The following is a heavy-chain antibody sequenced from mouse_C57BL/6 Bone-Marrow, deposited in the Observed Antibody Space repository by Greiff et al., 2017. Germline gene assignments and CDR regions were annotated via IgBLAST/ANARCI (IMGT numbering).Heavy chain of an antibody. J-gene: IGHJ1*03. V-gene: IGHV5-9*01. CDR3: ARPSTDWYFDV. CDR1: GFTFSSYT. CDR2: ISGGGGNT. Sequence: EVQLVESGGGLVKPGGSLKLSCAASGFTFSSYTMSWVRQTPEKRLEWVATISGGGGNTYYPDSVKGRFTISRDNAKNTLYLQMSSLRSEDTALYYCARPSTDWYFDVWGTGTTVTVSS. D-gene: IGHD5-1*01.